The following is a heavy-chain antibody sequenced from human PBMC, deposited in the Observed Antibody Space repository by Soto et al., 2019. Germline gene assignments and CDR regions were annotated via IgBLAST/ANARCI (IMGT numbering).Heavy chain of an antibody. CDR2: IWNDGSKE. J-gene: IGHJ4*02. D-gene: IGHD3-22*01. CDR3: ARTSYYDKTGVFDY. CDR1: GFIFSNYG. V-gene: IGHV3-33*01. Sequence: QVQVEESGGGVVQPGRSLRLSCAASGFIFSNYGMHWVRQAPGKGLEWVALIWNDGSKEYYAESVKGRFTISRDNHKNTVSLQMNSLRADDTAVYYCARTSYYDKTGVFDYWGRGTLVTVSS.